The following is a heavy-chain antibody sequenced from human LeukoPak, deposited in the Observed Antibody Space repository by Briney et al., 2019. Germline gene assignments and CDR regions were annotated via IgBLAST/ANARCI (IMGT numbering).Heavy chain of an antibody. CDR3: QRDPGWGAFDI. CDR1: RFTFSNYW. Sequence: GGSLRLSCAASRFTFSNYWMSWVRQAPGKGLEWVAHIKEDGSETYYVDSVKGRFTISRDNAKNSLYLQMNNLGAEDTAVYYCQRDPGWGAFDIWGQGTMVTVSS. D-gene: IGHD1-14*01. V-gene: IGHV3-7*01. J-gene: IGHJ3*02. CDR2: IKEDGSET.